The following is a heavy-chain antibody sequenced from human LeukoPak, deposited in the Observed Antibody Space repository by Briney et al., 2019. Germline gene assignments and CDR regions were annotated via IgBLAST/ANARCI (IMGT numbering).Heavy chain of an antibody. CDR1: GDSISSGGYS. CDR2: GYISQSGNI. CDR3: ARQGTYYYDSSGYQPLPFDY. Sequence: DPSQTLSLTCTVSGDSISSGGYSWSWIRQPPGKGLEWIGYIYHIGYISQSGNIYQNPSLKSRVTISVDTSKNQFSLKLSSVTAADTAVYYCARQGTYYYDSSGYQPLPFDYWGQGTLVAVSS. J-gene: IGHJ4*02. V-gene: IGHV4-30-2*03. D-gene: IGHD3-22*01.